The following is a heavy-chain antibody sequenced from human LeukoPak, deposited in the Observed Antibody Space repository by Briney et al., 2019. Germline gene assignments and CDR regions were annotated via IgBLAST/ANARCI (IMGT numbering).Heavy chain of an antibody. CDR2: ISWNSGSI. Sequence: GGSLRLSCAVSGFTFDDHSMHWVRHAPGKGLEWVAGISWNSGSIDYAGSVKGRFTISRDNAKNSLYLQMNSLRAEDTALYYCTRIPYGDILTGYYFYFDHWGQGTPVTVSS. CDR1: GFTFDDHS. CDR3: TRIPYGDILTGYYFYFDH. J-gene: IGHJ4*02. D-gene: IGHD3-9*01. V-gene: IGHV3-9*01.